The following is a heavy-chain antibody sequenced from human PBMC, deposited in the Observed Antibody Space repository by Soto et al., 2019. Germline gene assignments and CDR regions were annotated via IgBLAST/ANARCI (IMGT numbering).Heavy chain of an antibody. J-gene: IGHJ5*02. Sequence: QVQLVQSGAEVKKPGSSVKVSCKASGGTFSSYTISWVRQAPGQGLEWMGRIIPILGIANYAQKFQGRVTINAEKPTITAYMELSSLRAEDTAVHYCARGSVVVVPAAICEGAIDWFYPWGQGTLVNVSS. V-gene: IGHV1-69*02. CDR3: ARGSVVVVPAAICEGAIDWFYP. D-gene: IGHD2-2*01. CDR2: IIPILGIA. CDR1: GGTFSSYT.